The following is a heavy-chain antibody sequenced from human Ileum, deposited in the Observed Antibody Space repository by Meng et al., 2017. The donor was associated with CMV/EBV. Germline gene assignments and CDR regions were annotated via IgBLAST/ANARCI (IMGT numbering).Heavy chain of an antibody. Sequence: CKTSGYTFTKYYIHWLRQAPGQGPEWLGWVNCNNGDTRYAQDFQGRVSMTRDTSINTAYMEINGMTSDDTAVYYCVKSLGGNSEDFWGPGTLVTVSS. CDR1: GYTFTKYY. D-gene: IGHD4-23*01. CDR3: VKSLGGNSEDF. J-gene: IGHJ4*02. V-gene: IGHV1-2*02. CDR2: VNCNNGDT.